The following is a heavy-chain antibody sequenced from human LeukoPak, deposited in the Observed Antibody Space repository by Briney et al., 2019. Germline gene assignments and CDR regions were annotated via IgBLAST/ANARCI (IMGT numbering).Heavy chain of an antibody. CDR1: GGTFSSYA. D-gene: IGHD2-8*02. Sequence: ASVKVSCKASGGTFSSYAISWVRQAPGQGLEWMGRIIPILGIANYAQKFQGRVTITADKSTSTAYMELCSLRSEDTAVYYCARVSGPPGMDVWGQGTTVTVSS. J-gene: IGHJ6*02. CDR2: IIPILGIA. CDR3: ARVSGPPGMDV. V-gene: IGHV1-69*04.